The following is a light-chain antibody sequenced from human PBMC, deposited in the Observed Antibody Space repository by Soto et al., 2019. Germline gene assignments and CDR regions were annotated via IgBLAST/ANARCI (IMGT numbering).Light chain of an antibody. J-gene: IGKJ4*01. CDR3: QQFSSYPLT. CDR1: QSVSNY. Sequence: EIVLTQFPATLSLSPGEGATLSCRASQSVSNYLAWYQQKPGQAPRLLIYDASSRATGIPDRFSGGGSGTDFTLTISRLEPEDFAVYYCQQFSSYPLTFGGGTKVDI. V-gene: IGKV3-20*01. CDR2: DAS.